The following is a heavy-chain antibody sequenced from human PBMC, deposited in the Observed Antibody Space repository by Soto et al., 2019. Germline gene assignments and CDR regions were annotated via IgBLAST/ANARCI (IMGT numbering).Heavy chain of an antibody. CDR1: GFTFSSYG. Sequence: QVQLVESGGGVVQPGRSLRLSCAASGFTFSSYGMHWVRQAPGKGLEWVAIIWYDGSNKYYADSVKGRFTISRDNFKNTLYLQMNRLRVEDTAVYYCARGPYHWYFDLGGRGTLVTVSS. J-gene: IGHJ2*01. CDR2: IWYDGSNK. V-gene: IGHV3-33*01. CDR3: ARGPYHWYFDL.